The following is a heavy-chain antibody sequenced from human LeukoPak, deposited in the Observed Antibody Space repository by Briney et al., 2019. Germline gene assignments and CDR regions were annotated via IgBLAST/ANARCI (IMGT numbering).Heavy chain of an antibody. V-gene: IGHV3-7*01. D-gene: IGHD3-16*01. CDR3: ATYTHWVAGDV. Sequence: GGSLTLSCAASGLTFSETWMSWVRQAPGQGLGWVAAIKEDGSEKDYVDSVKGRFTISRDNAKNSLYLQMNSLRAEDTAVYYCATYTHWVAGDVWGQGTTVSVSS. J-gene: IGHJ6*02. CDR2: IKEDGSEK. CDR1: GLTFSETW.